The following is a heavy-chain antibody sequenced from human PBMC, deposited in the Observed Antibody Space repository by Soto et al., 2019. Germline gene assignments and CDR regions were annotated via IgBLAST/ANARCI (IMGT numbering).Heavy chain of an antibody. D-gene: IGHD3-22*01. Sequence: SVKVSCKASGGTFSSYAISWVRQAPGQGLEWMGGIIPIFGTANYAQKFQGRVTITADESTSTAYMELSSLRSEDTAVYYCARDSYYYDSSGYYPGFDAFDIWGQGTMVTVSS. J-gene: IGHJ3*02. CDR3: ARDSYYYDSSGYYPGFDAFDI. V-gene: IGHV1-69*13. CDR2: IIPIFGTA. CDR1: GGTFSSYA.